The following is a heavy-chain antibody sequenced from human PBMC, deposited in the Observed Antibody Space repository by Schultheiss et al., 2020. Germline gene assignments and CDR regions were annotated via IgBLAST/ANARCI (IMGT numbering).Heavy chain of an antibody. V-gene: IGHV4-59*12. CDR3: ASSPTVGY. CDR1: GGSISSYY. Sequence: SETLSLTCTVSGGSISSYYWSWIRQPPGKGLEWIGYIYYSGSTYYNPSHKSRVTISVDTSKNQFSLKLSSVTAADTAVYYCASSPTVGYWGQGTLVTVSS. CDR2: IYYSGST. D-gene: IGHD4-17*01. J-gene: IGHJ4*02.